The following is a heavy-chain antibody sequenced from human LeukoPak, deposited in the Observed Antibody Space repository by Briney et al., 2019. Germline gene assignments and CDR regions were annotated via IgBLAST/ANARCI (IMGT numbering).Heavy chain of an antibody. J-gene: IGHJ4*02. CDR2: IYSGGST. V-gene: IGHV3-66*02. D-gene: IGHD6-19*01. CDR1: GFTVSSNY. CDR3: ARYREQWLVPFDY. Sequence: GGSLRLSCAASGFTVSSNYMSWVRQAPGKGLEWVSVIYSGGSTYYADSVKGRFTISRDNSKNTLYLQMNSLRAEDTAVYYCARYREQWLVPFDYWGQGTLVTVSS.